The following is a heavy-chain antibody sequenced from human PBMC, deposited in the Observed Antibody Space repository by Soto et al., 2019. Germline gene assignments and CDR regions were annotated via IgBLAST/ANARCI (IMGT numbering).Heavy chain of an antibody. CDR3: ARETRIAVAGFIDY. V-gene: IGHV6-1*01. CDR2: TYYRSKWYN. Sequence: SQTLSLTCAISGDSVSSNSAAWNCIRQSPSRGLEWLGRTYYRSKWYNDYAVSVKSRITINPDTSKNQFSLQLNSVTPEDTAVYYCARETRIAVAGFIDYWGQGTLVTVSS. D-gene: IGHD6-19*01. J-gene: IGHJ4*02. CDR1: GDSVSSNSAA.